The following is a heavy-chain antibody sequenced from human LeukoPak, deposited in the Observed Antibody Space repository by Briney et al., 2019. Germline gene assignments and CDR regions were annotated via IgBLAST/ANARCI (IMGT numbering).Heavy chain of an antibody. V-gene: IGHV3-33*01. J-gene: IGHJ6*02. Sequence: TGGSLRLPCAASGFILNDYGMHWVRQAPGKGLEWVADIWFDKNQHFADSVKGRFAISRDNSKNTVYLQINSLRAEDTAVYYCARDPHCVNGVCHSPPGMDVWGQGTTVTVSS. CDR1: GFILNDYG. CDR2: IWFDKNQ. D-gene: IGHD2-8*01. CDR3: ARDPHCVNGVCHSPPGMDV.